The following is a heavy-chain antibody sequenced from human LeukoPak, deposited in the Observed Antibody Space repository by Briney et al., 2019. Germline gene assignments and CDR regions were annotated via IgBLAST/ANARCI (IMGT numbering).Heavy chain of an antibody. CDR3: ARVGGENSGYRYYFDF. D-gene: IGHD5-18*01. V-gene: IGHV4-59*12. CDR2: VYYNGNT. J-gene: IGHJ4*02. Sequence: PSETLSLTCTVSGGSISSDYWSWIRQPPGKGLEWIGCVYYNGNTIYNPSLKSRVTISVDTSKNQFSLKLNSVTAADTAVYYCARVGGENSGYRYYFDFWGQGTLVTVSS. CDR1: GGSISSDY.